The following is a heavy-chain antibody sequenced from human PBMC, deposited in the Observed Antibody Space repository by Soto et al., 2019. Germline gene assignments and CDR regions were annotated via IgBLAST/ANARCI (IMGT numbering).Heavy chain of an antibody. CDR1: GYTFSNYG. Sequence: QVQLVQSGPEVKKPGASVKVSCKGSGYTFSNYGVTWVRQAPGQGLERLGWVSAYNRNTDYAQKFEDRATMTIDTSTNTAYLELRGLTPDATAVSYCARERRWEPLLYWGQGTL. V-gene: IGHV1-18*01. CDR2: VSAYNRNT. J-gene: IGHJ4*02. D-gene: IGHD1-26*01. CDR3: ARERRWEPLLY.